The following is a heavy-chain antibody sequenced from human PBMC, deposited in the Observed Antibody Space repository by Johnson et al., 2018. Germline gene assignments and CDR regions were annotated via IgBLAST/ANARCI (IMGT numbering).Heavy chain of an antibody. J-gene: IGHJ3*02. D-gene: IGHD5-24*01. Sequence: VQLVQSGGGLVQPGRSLRLSCAASGFTFSSYWMSWVRQAPGKGLEWVANIKEDGSEKYYVDSVKGRFTISRDNAKNSLYLQMNSLRAEDTAVYYCARDATVEDAFDIWGQWTMVTVSS. CDR1: GFTFSSYW. CDR2: IKEDGSEK. CDR3: ARDATVEDAFDI. V-gene: IGHV3-7*01.